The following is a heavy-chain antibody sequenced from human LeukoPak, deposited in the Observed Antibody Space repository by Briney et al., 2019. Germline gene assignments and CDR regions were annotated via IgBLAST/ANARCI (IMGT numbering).Heavy chain of an antibody. CDR3: AKGSQVGATYYYYGMDV. CDR2: ISYDGSNK. J-gene: IGHJ6*02. V-gene: IGHV3-30*18. CDR1: GFTFSSYG. Sequence: GSLRLPCAASGFTFSSYGMHWVRQAPGKGLEWVAVISYDGSNKYHADSVKGRFTISRDNSKNTLYLQMNSLRAEDTAVYYCAKGSQVGATYYYYGMDVWGQGTTVTVSS. D-gene: IGHD1-26*01.